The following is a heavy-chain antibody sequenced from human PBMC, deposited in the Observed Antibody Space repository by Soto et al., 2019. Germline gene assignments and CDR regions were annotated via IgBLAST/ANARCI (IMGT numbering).Heavy chain of an antibody. D-gene: IGHD2-15*01. CDR3: AKLSESSGVPSDYFDY. J-gene: IGHJ4*02. CDR1: GFTFSSYA. CDR2: ISGSGGST. V-gene: IGHV3-23*01. Sequence: GGSLRLSCAASGFTFSSYAMSWVRQAPGKGLEWVSAISGSGGSTYYADSVKGWFTISRDNSKNTLYLQMNSLRAEDTVVYYCAKLSESSGVPSDYFDYWGQGTLVTVSS.